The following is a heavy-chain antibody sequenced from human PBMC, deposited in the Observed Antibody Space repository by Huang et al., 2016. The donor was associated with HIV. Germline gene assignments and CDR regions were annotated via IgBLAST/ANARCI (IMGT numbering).Heavy chain of an antibody. D-gene: IGHD4-17*01. CDR3: TTDRDYGDYVADAFDI. V-gene: IGHV3-15*01. Sequence: EVQLVESGGGLVKPGGSLRLSCAASGFTFSNAWMSWVRQAQGKGREVGGLIKSKADGGTTDYAAPVKGRFTISRDDSKNTLYLQMNTLKTEDTAVYYCTTDRDYGDYVADAFDIWGQGTMVTVSS. J-gene: IGHJ3*02. CDR1: GFTFSNAW. CDR2: IKSKADGGTT.